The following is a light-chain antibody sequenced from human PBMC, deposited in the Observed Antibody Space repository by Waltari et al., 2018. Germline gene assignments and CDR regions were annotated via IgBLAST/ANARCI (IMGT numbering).Light chain of an antibody. CDR3: QQYNNYPWT. CDR2: KAS. Sequence: DIQMTQSPSTQSASVGDRVTITCRASQSISSWLAWYQQKPGKAPKLLIYKASNLESGVPSRFSGSGSGTEFTLTISSLQPDDFATYYCQQYNNYPWTFGQGTKVEIK. V-gene: IGKV1-5*03. J-gene: IGKJ1*01. CDR1: QSISSW.